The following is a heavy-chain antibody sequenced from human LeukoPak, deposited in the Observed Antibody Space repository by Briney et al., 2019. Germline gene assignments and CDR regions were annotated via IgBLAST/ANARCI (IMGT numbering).Heavy chain of an antibody. CDR1: GFTFSSFS. CDR2: ITGSSSTL. J-gene: IGHJ4*02. CDR3: ASCSSTNCY. D-gene: IGHD2-2*01. Sequence: PGGSLRLSCAASGFTFSSFSMNWVRLAPGKGLEWVSFITGSSSTLYYADSVKGRFTISRDNAKNSLYLQMNSLRAEDTAVYYCASCSSTNCYWGQGTLVTVSS. V-gene: IGHV3-48*01.